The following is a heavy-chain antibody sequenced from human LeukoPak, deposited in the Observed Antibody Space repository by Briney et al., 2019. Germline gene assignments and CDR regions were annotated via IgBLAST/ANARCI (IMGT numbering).Heavy chain of an antibody. Sequence: ASVKVSCKASGGTFSGYAISWVRQAPGQGLEWMGGIIPIFGTANYAQKFQGRVTITTDESTSTAYMELSSLRSEDTAVYYCARAGHLGYCSSTSCSRSFDYWGQGTLVTVSP. V-gene: IGHV1-69*05. CDR1: GGTFSGYA. CDR2: IIPIFGTA. CDR3: ARAGHLGYCSSTSCSRSFDY. D-gene: IGHD2-2*01. J-gene: IGHJ4*02.